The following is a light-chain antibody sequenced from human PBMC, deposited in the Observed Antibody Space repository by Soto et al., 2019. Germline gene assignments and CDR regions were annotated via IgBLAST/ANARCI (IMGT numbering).Light chain of an antibody. CDR3: ASWDDSLNGGV. CDR2: TDY. V-gene: IGLV1-44*01. J-gene: IGLJ3*02. Sequence: QTVVTQPPSASGTPGQRVTISCSGSRSNIGTYTVNWYQQVPGTAPKLLIYTDYQRASGVPDRFSDSKSGTSASLAIIGLQAEDEADYYCASWDDSLNGGVFGGGTKLTVL. CDR1: RSNIGTYT.